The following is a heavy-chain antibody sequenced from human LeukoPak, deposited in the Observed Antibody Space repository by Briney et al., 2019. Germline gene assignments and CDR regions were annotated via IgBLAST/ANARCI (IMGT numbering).Heavy chain of an antibody. Sequence: PGGSLRLSCAASGFTFDDYGMSWVRQAPGKGLEWVSGINWNGGGTGYADSVKGRFTISRDNAKNSLYLQMNSLRAEDTALYHCARARRPYYFDYWGQGTLVTVSS. V-gene: IGHV3-20*01. CDR3: ARARRPYYFDY. J-gene: IGHJ4*02. CDR2: INWNGGGT. CDR1: GFTFDDYG.